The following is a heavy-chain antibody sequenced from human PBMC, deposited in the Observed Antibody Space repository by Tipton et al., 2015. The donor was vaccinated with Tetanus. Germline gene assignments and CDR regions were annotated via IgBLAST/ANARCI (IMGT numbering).Heavy chain of an antibody. J-gene: IGHJ4*02. CDR3: AKYFPEIRDSSGLIDY. D-gene: IGHD3-22*01. V-gene: IGHV3-23*01. Sequence: SLRLSCAASGFTFSSYAMSWVRQAPGKGLEWVSAISGSGGSTYYADSVKGRFTISRDNSKNTLYLQMNSLRAEDTAVYYCAKYFPEIRDSSGLIDYWGQGTLVTVSS. CDR2: ISGSGGST. CDR1: GFTFSSYA.